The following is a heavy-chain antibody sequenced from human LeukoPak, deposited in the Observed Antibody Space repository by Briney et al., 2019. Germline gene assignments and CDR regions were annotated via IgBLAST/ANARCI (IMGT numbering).Heavy chain of an antibody. J-gene: IGHJ6*02. D-gene: IGHD6-13*01. V-gene: IGHV4-34*01. CDR3: ARGERYSSSWYRVAYYYGMDV. CDR2: INHSGST. Sequence: SETLSLTCAVYGGSFSGYYWSWIRQPPGKGQEWIGEINHSGSTNYNPSLKSRVTISVDTSKNQFSLKLSSVTAADTAVYYCARGERYSSSWYRVAYYYGMDVWGQGTTVTVSS. CDR1: GGSFSGYY.